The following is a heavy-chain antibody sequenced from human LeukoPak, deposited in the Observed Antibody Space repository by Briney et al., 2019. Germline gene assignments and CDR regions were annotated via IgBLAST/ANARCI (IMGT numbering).Heavy chain of an antibody. CDR3: ARDYTVALGTTTYFQH. Sequence: ASVKVSCKASGYIFSIYAMIWVRQAPGQGLEFMGWINTNTGYPTYAQGFTGRFVFSLDTSVSTAYLQIRSLKAEDTAVYYCARDYTVALGTTTYFQHWGQGTLVTVSS. V-gene: IGHV7-4-1*02. J-gene: IGHJ1*01. D-gene: IGHD1-7*01. CDR2: INTNTGYP. CDR1: GYIFSIYA.